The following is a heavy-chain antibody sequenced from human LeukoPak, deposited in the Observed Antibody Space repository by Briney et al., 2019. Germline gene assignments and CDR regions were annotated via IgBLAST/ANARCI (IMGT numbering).Heavy chain of an antibody. CDR3: ARRYLYYYYYMDV. CDR2: INHSGYT. V-gene: IGHV4-34*01. D-gene: IGHD2-21*01. J-gene: IGHJ6*03. CDR1: GGSFSGYY. Sequence: PSETLSLTCDVYGGSFSGYYWSWIRRPPGKGLEWIGEINHSGYTNYNSSLKSRVTISVDTSKNQFSLKLKSVTAADTAVYYCARRYLYYYYYMDVWGKGTTVTISS.